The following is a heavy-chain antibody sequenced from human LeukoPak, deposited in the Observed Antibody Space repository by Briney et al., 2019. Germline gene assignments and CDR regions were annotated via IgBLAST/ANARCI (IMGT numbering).Heavy chain of an antibody. CDR1: GFTFDDYA. CDR3: AKDKSSGWRGSWFDP. J-gene: IGHJ5*02. V-gene: IGHV3-9*03. Sequence: GRSLRLSCAASGFTFDDYAMHWVRQAPGKGLEWVSGISWNSGSIGYADSVKGRFTISRDNAKNSLYLQMNSLRAEDVALYYCAKDKSSGWRGSWFDPWGQGTLVTVSS. CDR2: ISWNSGSI. D-gene: IGHD6-19*01.